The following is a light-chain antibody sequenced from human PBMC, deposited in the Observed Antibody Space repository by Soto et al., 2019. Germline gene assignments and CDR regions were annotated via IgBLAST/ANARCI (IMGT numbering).Light chain of an antibody. CDR2: EVS. J-gene: IGLJ1*01. V-gene: IGLV2-8*01. CDR1: SSDVGGYNY. CDR3: SSYAGSNNYV. Sequence: QSALTQPPSASGSPGQSVTISCTGTSSDVGGYNYVSWYQQHRGKAPKLMIYEVSKRPSGVPDRFSGSKSGNTASLTVSGLQAEDEADYYCSSYAGSNNYVFGTGTKLTVL.